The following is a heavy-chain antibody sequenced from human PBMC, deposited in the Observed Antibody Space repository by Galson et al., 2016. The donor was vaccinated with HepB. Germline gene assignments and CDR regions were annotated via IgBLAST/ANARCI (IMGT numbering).Heavy chain of an antibody. CDR3: AGQNMVFAIIGVATWFDP. D-gene: IGHD3-3*01. CDR2: ISANGDTT. CDR1: GFTFSNFV. J-gene: IGHJ5*02. V-gene: IGHV3-23*01. Sequence: SLRLSCAGSGFTFSNFVMSWVRQAPGQGLEWVSTISANGDTTYFADSVKGRFTISRDNSKNMLYLQMSSLRLEDTGTYYCAGQNMVFAIIGVATWFDPWGQGTPVTVSS.